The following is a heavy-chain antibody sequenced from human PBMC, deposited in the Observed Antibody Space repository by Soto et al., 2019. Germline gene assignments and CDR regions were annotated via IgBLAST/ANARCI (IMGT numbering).Heavy chain of an antibody. V-gene: IGHV4-34*01. Sequence: SETLSLTCAVYGGSFSGYYWSWIRQPPGKGLEWIGEINHSGSTNYNPSLKSRVTISVDTSKNQLSLKLSSVTAADTAVYYCVKDPHTGMLGGDYYYGLDVWGQGTTVTVSS. CDR2: INHSGST. D-gene: IGHD3-10*01. CDR1: GGSFSGYY. CDR3: VKDPHTGMLGGDYYYGLDV. J-gene: IGHJ6*02.